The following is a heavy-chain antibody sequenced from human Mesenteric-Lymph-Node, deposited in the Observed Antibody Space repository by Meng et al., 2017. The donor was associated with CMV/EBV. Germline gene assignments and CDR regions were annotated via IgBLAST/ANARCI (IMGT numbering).Heavy chain of an antibody. J-gene: IGHJ6*02. Sequence: SCTISSGSTSRSSYYWGWIRQSTGTGLEWIGSISYGGSIYYNPSLKGRVTVVVDTSKNQLSLRLNSATAADTAVYYCVRHLRRDGYRFFYYYYGIDVWGQGTTVTVSS. CDR1: SGSTSRSSYY. CDR3: VRHLRRDGYRFFYYYYGIDV. D-gene: IGHD5-24*01. V-gene: IGHV4-39*01. CDR2: ISYGGSI.